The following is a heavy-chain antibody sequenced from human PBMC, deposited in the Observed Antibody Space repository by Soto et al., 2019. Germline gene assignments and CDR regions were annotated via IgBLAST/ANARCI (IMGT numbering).Heavy chain of an antibody. CDR3: XXXXXXYDSXXYYPXDY. D-gene: IGHD3-22*01. Sequence: XRLSCSASGFTFSIYAMHWVRQAPGKGLEYVSSISTNGGSTHYADSVKGRFTISRDNSKNTQYLQMSSLRADDTAVYYXXXXXXXYDSXXYYPXDYWGXGTLVTVSS. V-gene: IGHV3-64D*06. CDR2: ISTNGGST. J-gene: IGHJ4*02. CDR1: GFTFSIYA.